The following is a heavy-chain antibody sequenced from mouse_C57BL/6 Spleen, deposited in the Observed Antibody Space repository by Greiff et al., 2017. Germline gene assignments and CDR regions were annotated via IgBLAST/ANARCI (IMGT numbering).Heavy chain of an antibody. Sequence: QVQLKESGPGLVAPSQSLSITCTVSGFSLTSYGVDWVRQSPGRGLEWLGVIWGVGSTNYNSALKSRLSISKDNSKSQVFLKMNSLQTDDTAMYYCASYDYDDGFAYWGQGTLVTVSA. CDR3: ASYDYDDGFAY. CDR1: GFSLTSYG. CDR2: IWGVGST. D-gene: IGHD2-4*01. V-gene: IGHV2-6*01. J-gene: IGHJ3*01.